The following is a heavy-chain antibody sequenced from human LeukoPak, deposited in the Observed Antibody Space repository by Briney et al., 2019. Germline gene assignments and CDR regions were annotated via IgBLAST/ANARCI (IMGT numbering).Heavy chain of an antibody. CDR2: IYENGGTT. J-gene: IGHJ4*02. CDR3: AKDFRIGYSAHFDY. D-gene: IGHD2-21*01. Sequence: GGSLRLSCVGSGFTFRSHAMSWVRQAPVKGLEFVSGIYENGGTTYYADSVKGRFSISRDNSKNTLYLQMDSLRGEDTAVYYCAKDFRIGYSAHFDYWGQGALVTVSS. CDR1: GFTFRSHA. V-gene: IGHV3-23*01.